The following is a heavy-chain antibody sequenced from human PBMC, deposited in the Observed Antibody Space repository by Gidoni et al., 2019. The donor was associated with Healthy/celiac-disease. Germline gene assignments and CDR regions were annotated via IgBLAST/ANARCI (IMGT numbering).Heavy chain of an antibody. D-gene: IGHD6-19*01. CDR1: GFTFSNYA. V-gene: IGHV3-30-3*01. CDR3: ARDAIMAVAGAIFYFYYLDV. Sequence: QVQLVESGGGVVQPGRSLRLSCAASGFTFSNYAMHWVRQAPDKGLEWVAVISYDGINKYYADSVKGRFTISRDNSKNTLYLQMNSLRAEDTAVYYCARDAIMAVAGAIFYFYYLDVWGKGTTVTVSS. CDR2: ISYDGINK. J-gene: IGHJ6*03.